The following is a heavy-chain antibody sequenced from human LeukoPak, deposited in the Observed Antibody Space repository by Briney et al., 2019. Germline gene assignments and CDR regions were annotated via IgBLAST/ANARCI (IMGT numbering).Heavy chain of an antibody. J-gene: IGHJ4*02. Sequence: GGSLRLSCAASGFTFSSYGMHWVRQAPGKGLEWVAFIRYDGSNKYYADSVKGRFTISRDNSKNTLYLQMNSLRAEDTAVYYCARDLMDTAMVRGVGYWGQGTLVTVSS. CDR1: GFTFSSYG. D-gene: IGHD5-18*01. V-gene: IGHV3-30*02. CDR3: ARDLMDTAMVRGVGY. CDR2: IRYDGSNK.